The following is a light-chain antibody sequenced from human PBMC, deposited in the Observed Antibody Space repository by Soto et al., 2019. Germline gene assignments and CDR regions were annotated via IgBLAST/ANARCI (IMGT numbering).Light chain of an antibody. CDR3: QQYGSSYWT. J-gene: IGKJ1*01. V-gene: IGKV3-11*01. CDR2: DAS. Sequence: ENVLTHSPATLSLSPWEIATLSCRASQSVSSNLAWYQQKPGQAPRLLIFDASNRATGIPVRFSGSGSGTDFTLTVSSLEPEDFAVYYCQQYGSSYWTFGQGTKVDIK. CDR1: QSVSSN.